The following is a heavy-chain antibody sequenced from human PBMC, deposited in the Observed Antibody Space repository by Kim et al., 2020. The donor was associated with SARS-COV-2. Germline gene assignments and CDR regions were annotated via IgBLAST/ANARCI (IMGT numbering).Heavy chain of an antibody. CDR3: ARVPYYYGSGSYLESY. CDR1: GGSISSGVYY. V-gene: IGHV4-31*03. Sequence: SETLSLTCTVSGGSISSGVYYWSWIRQHPGKGLEWIGYIYYSGSTYYNPSLKSRVTISVDTSKNQFSLKLSSVTAADTAVYYCARVPYYYGSGSYLESYWGQGTLVTVSS. J-gene: IGHJ4*02. CDR2: IYYSGST. D-gene: IGHD3-10*01.